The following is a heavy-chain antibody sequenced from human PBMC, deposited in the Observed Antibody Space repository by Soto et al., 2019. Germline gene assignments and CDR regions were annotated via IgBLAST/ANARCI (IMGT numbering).Heavy chain of an antibody. Sequence: ASVKVSCKASGYTFTSYGISWVRQAPGQGLEWMGWISAYNGNTNYAQKLQGRVTMTTDTSTSTAYMELRSLRSDDTAVYYCARDRYYYDSSGSRRYYYYGMDVWGQGTTVTVSS. V-gene: IGHV1-18*04. J-gene: IGHJ6*02. CDR1: GYTFTSYG. CDR2: ISAYNGNT. CDR3: ARDRYYYDSSGSRRYYYYGMDV. D-gene: IGHD3-22*01.